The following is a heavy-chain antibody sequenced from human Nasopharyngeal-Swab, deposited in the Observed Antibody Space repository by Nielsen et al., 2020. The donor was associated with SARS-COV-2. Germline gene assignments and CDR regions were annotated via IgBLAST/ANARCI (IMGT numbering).Heavy chain of an antibody. CDR1: GYTFTSYY. V-gene: IGHV1-46*01. Sequence: ASVKVSCKASGYTFTSYYMHWVRQAPGQGLEWMGIINPSGGSTSYAQKFQGRVTMTRDTSTSTVYMELSSLRSEDTAVYYCARDLGVVTFGGVIVIPGKFDPWGQGTLVTVPS. CDR3: ARDLGVVTFGGVIVIPGKFDP. CDR2: INPSGGST. D-gene: IGHD3-16*02. J-gene: IGHJ5*02.